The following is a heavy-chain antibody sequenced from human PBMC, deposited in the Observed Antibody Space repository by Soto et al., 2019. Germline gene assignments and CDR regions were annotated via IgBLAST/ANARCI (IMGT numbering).Heavy chain of an antibody. Sequence: SETLSLTCTVSGGSISSSSYYWGWIRQPPGKGLEWIGSIYYSGSTYYNPSLKSRVTISVDTSKNQFSLKLSSVTAADTAVYYCARPNLNDILTGYIEWGQGTLVTVSS. V-gene: IGHV4-39*01. J-gene: IGHJ4*02. CDR3: ARPNLNDILTGYIE. CDR1: GGSISSSSYY. CDR2: IYYSGST. D-gene: IGHD3-9*01.